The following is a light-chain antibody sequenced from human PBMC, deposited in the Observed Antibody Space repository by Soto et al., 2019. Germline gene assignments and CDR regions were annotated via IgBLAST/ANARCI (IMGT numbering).Light chain of an antibody. CDR2: AAS. CDR3: QHYNSYSEA. V-gene: IGKV1-39*01. Sequence: ILMGRCTSSMYASVGDRVTITCRASQSISSYLNWYQQKPGKAPKLLIYAASSLQSGVPSRFSGSGSGTEFTLTISSLQPDDFATYYCQHYNSYSEAFGQGTKV. CDR1: QSISSY. J-gene: IGKJ1*01.